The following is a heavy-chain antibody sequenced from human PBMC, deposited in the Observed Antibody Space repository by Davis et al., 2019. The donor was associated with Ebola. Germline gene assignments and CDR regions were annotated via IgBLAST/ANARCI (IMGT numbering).Heavy chain of an antibody. CDR1: GFTFSSYA. CDR2: ISGSGGST. CDR3: ARGRMRSTFDY. V-gene: IGHV3-23*01. Sequence: GESLKISCAASGFTFSSYAMSWVRQAPGKGLEWVSAISGSGGSTYYADSVKGRFTISRDNSKNTLYLQMNSLRAEDTAVYYCARGRMRSTFDYWGQGTLVTVSS. J-gene: IGHJ4*02. D-gene: IGHD2-8*01.